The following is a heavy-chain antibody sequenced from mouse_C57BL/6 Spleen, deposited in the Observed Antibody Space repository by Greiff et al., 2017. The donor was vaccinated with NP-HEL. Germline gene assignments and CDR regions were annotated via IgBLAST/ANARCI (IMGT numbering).Heavy chain of an antibody. V-gene: IGHV1-5*01. CDR3: TYSNYGGGYYAMDY. CDR1: GYTFTSYW. J-gene: IGHJ4*01. D-gene: IGHD2-5*01. CDR2: IYPGNSDT. Sequence: EVQLQQSGTVLARPGASVKMSCKTSGYTFTSYWMHWVKQRPGQGLEWIGAIYPGNSDTSYNQKFKGKAKLTAVTSASTAYMELSSLTNEDSAVYYCTYSNYGGGYYAMDYWGQGTSVTVSS.